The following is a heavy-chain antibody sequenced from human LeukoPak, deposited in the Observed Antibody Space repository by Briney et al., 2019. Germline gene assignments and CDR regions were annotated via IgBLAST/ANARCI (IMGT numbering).Heavy chain of an antibody. CDR3: AREKTIVVVPAASGYMDV. CDR2: INPNSGGT. J-gene: IGHJ6*03. CDR1: GYTFTDYY. V-gene: IGHV1-2*06. D-gene: IGHD2-2*01. Sequence: GASVKVTCKVSGYTFTDYYMHWVRQAPGQGLEWMGRINPNSGGTNYAQKFLGRVTMTRGTSISTVYMNLSRLRFDDTAVYYCAREKTIVVVPAASGYMDVWGKGTTVIVSS.